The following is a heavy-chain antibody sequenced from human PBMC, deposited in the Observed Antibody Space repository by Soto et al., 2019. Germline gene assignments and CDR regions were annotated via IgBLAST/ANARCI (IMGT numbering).Heavy chain of an antibody. Sequence: EVQLLESGGGLVQPGGSLRLSCAASGFTFTTYAMSWVRQPPGKGLEWVSGISRSGDIPYYADSVKGRFTISRDQSKKTVYLQMNSLRAEDTALYYCAKVNSIVGDGDHDYWCHGTLVSVSS. CDR3: AKVNSIVGDGDHDY. CDR1: GFTFTTYA. CDR2: ISRSGDIP. V-gene: IGHV3-23*01. D-gene: IGHD4-17*01. J-gene: IGHJ4*01.